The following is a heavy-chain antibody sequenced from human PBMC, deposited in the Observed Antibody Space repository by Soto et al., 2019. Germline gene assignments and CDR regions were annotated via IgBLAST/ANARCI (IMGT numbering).Heavy chain of an antibody. CDR2: IFWDDDK. J-gene: IGHJ4*02. D-gene: IGHD6-19*01. V-gene: IGHV2-5*02. CDR1: GFSLSTRGVG. CDR3: AHRSRGCAYYFDQ. Sequence: QITLKASGPPLVKPTQTLTLTCSFSGFSLSTRGVGVGWIRQSPGKALEWLALIFWDDDKGYSPSLRSRLTIPDATSNTQVVLTMTNMDPVDTDTYYCAHRSRGCAYYFDQWGQGTLVTVSS.